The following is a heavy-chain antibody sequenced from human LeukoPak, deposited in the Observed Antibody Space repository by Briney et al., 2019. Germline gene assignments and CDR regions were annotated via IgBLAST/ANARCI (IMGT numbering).Heavy chain of an antibody. Sequence: GGSLRLSCAASGFTFSDYYMSWIRQAPGKGLEWVSYISSSGITIYYADSVKGRFTISRDNAKNSLYLQMNSLRAEDTAVYYCARDTRYFDFFDYWGQGTLVTVSS. CDR1: GFTFSDYY. CDR2: ISSSGITI. CDR3: ARDTRYFDFFDY. J-gene: IGHJ4*02. V-gene: IGHV3-11*01. D-gene: IGHD3-9*01.